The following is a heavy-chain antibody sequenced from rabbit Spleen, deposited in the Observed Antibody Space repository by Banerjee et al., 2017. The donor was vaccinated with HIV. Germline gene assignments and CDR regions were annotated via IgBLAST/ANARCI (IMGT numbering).Heavy chain of an antibody. CDR1: RFSFSSGDW. CDR2: IDVGSGYKI. J-gene: IGHJ3*01. CDR3: AKTYNYDDARLDL. D-gene: IGHD6-1*01. V-gene: IGHV1S45*01. Sequence: EESGGDLVKPEGSLTLTCTASRFSFSSGDWIYWVRQAPGKGLEWIAYIDVGSGYKIAYASWAKGRFTISKASSTTVTLQMTSLTAADTATYFCAKTYNYDDARLDLWGQGTLVTVS.